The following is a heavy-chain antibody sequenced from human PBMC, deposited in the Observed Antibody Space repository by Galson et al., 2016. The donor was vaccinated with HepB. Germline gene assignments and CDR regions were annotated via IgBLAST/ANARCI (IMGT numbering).Heavy chain of an antibody. CDR3: ARGPRDGFNPWFDP. D-gene: IGHD5-24*01. V-gene: IGHV4-59*01. CDR1: GDSITNFY. Sequence: SETLSLTCTVSGDSITNFYWSWIRQPPGKGLEWIGFIHFSGRTDYNPSLKSRVTISLDTSKTQFSLELRSVTAADTAVYYCARGPRDGFNPWFDPWGQGTLVTVSS. J-gene: IGHJ5*02. CDR2: IHFSGRT.